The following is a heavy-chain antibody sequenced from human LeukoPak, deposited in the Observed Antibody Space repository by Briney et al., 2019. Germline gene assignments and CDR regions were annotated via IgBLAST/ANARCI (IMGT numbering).Heavy chain of an antibody. CDR3: AKDLANSGYSDY. V-gene: IGHV3-30*18. D-gene: IGHD3-22*01. CDR2: ISYDGSNK. Sequence: GRSLRLSCAASGFTFSSYGMHWVRQAPGKGLEWVAVISYDGSNKYYADSVKGRFTISRDNSKNTLYLQMNSLRAEDTAVYYCAKDLANSGYSDYWGQGTLVTVSS. J-gene: IGHJ4*02. CDR1: GFTFSSYG.